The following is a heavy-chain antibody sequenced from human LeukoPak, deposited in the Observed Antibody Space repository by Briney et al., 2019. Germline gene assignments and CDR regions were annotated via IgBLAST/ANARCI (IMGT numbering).Heavy chain of an antibody. D-gene: IGHD3-10*01. J-gene: IGHJ6*03. V-gene: IGHV1-46*01. CDR3: ARARGSGSYCGHDYYYYHYMDV. Sequence: ASVKVSCKASGDTITTDYIHWVRQGPGQGPEWMGVSNPSGGSTTNAQKFQGRVTMTRDTSTSTVYMELSSLRSEDTAIYYCARARGSGSYCGHDYYYYHYMDVWGKGTTVTVSS. CDR2: SNPSGGST. CDR1: GDTITTDY.